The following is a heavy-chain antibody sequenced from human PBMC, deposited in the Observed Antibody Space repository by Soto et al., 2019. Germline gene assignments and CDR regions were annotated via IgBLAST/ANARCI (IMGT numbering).Heavy chain of an antibody. D-gene: IGHD3-10*01. CDR1: DDYSISRYC. CDR2: IYYSGST. Sequence: SVLLSHTCTVADDYSISRYCWGWIQQTPGKGLEWIGSIYYSGSTYYNPSLKSRVTISVDTSKNQFSLKLSSVTAADTAVYYCAGDLLWFGELDGMDVWGQGTTVTLSS. J-gene: IGHJ6*02. CDR3: AGDLLWFGELDGMDV. V-gene: IGHV4-39*01.